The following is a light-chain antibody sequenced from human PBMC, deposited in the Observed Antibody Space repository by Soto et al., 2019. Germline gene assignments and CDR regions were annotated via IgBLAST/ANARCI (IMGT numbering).Light chain of an antibody. CDR3: QQFGTSPPST. CDR1: QSVSRIY. Sequence: EIVLTQSPGTLSLYPGERATLSCRASQSVSRIYLAWYQQKPGQAPRLLIYGASSRATGIPDRFSGSGSGTDFTLTISRLEPEDFAVYYCQQFGTSPPSTFGQGTRLEIK. J-gene: IGKJ5*01. CDR2: GAS. V-gene: IGKV3-20*01.